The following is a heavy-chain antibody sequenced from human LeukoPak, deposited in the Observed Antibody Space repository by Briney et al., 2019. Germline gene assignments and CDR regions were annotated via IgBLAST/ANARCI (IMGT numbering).Heavy chain of an antibody. D-gene: IGHD2/OR15-2a*01. V-gene: IGHV4-4*02. CDR2: VSQSGNT. J-gene: IGHJ3*01. CDR1: GGSIRSSDW. CDR3: ARDLSMEEAFDL. Sequence: SETLSLTCAVSGGSIRSSDWWRWGRPPPGKGLEWIGEVSQSGNTNYNPSLKTRVTITIDKPKNQFSLKLNSVTAADTAVYYCARDLSMEEAFDLWGQGTMVIVSS.